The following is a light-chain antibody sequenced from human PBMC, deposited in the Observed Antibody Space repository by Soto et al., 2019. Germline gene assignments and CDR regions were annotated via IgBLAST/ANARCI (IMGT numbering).Light chain of an antibody. CDR1: QSISTW. CDR3: QQYNIFWT. Sequence: GDRVTITFRPSQSISTWLAWDQQKPGKAPKLLIHDVSTLESGVPSRLSGSGSGTEFTLTISSLQPVDFATYYCQQYNIFWTFGQGTKVDIK. J-gene: IGKJ1*01. CDR2: DVS. V-gene: IGKV1-5*01.